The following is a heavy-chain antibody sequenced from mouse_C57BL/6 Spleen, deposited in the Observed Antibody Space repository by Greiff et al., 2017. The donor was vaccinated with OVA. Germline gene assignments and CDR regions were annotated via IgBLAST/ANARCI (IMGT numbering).Heavy chain of an antibody. CDR1: GYTFTDYE. Sequence: QVQLQQSGAELVRPGASVTLSCKASGYTFTDYEMHWVKQTPVHGLEWIGAIDPETGGTAYNQKFKGKAILTADKSSSTAYMELRSLTSEDSAVYYCTDRDGYPFDYWGQGTTLTVSS. V-gene: IGHV1-15*01. CDR2: IDPETGGT. J-gene: IGHJ2*01. D-gene: IGHD2-3*01. CDR3: TDRDGYPFDY.